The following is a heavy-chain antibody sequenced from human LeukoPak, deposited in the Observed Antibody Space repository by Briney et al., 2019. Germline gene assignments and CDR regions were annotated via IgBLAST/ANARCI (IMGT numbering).Heavy chain of an antibody. J-gene: IGHJ6*03. V-gene: IGHV3-7*01. Sequence: GGSLRLSCAASGFTFSGSRMSWVRQAPGKGLEWVANIKQDGSEKYYVDSVKGRFTISRDNAKNSLYLQMNSLRAEDTAVYYCARDYYYYVDVWGKGTTVTVSS. CDR2: IKQDGSEK. CDR1: GFTFSGSR. CDR3: ARDYYYYVDV.